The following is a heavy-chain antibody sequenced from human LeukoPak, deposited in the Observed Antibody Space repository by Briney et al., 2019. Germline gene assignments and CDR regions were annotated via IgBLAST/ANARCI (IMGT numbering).Heavy chain of an antibody. CDR1: GFTFSSYW. CDR2: INQDGNKK. V-gene: IGHV3-7*01. CDR3: ARVIAADHYFDY. Sequence: PGGSLRLSCAVSGFTFSSYWMTWVRQAPGRGLEWVANINQDGNKKYYVDSVKGRFTISRDNAKNSLYLQMNSLRAEDTAVYYCARVIAADHYFDYWGQGTLVTVSS. J-gene: IGHJ4*02. D-gene: IGHD6-25*01.